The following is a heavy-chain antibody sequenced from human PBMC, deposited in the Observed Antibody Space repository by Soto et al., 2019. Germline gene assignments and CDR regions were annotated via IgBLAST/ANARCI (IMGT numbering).Heavy chain of an antibody. CDR1: GYTFTDYW. J-gene: IGHJ6*02. CDR2: IYPGDSDT. D-gene: IGHD6-6*01. V-gene: IGHV5-51*01. CDR3: ARLPRRGSSIGYGMDV. Sequence: PGESLKISCKGSGYTFTDYWIGWVRQLPGKGLEWMGIIYPGDSDTRYSPSFQGHVTITVDKSTSTAYLQWNTLKASDTVMYYCARLPRRGSSIGYGMDVWGQGTTVTVSS.